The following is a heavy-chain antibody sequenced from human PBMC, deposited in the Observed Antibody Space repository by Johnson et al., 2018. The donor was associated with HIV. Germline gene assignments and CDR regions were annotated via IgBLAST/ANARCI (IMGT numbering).Heavy chain of an antibody. V-gene: IGHV3-15*01. D-gene: IGHD2-15*01. CDR1: GFTFTNAW. CDR2: IKSETDGGTT. Sequence: VQLVESGGGVVQPGRSLRLSCAASGFTFTNAWMSWVRQAPGKGLEWLGRIKSETDGGTTDYAAPVKDRFTISRDDSKNTLYMQMNSLKVADAAVYYCATTDIVGAFDIWGQGTMVTVSS. CDR3: ATTDIVGAFDI. J-gene: IGHJ3*02.